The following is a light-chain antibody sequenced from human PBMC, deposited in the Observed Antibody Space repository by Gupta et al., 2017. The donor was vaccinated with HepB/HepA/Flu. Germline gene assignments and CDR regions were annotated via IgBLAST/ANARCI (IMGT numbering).Light chain of an antibody. CDR1: QSVGTD. V-gene: IGKV3-15*01. CDR3: QHYNSLPDPT. CDR2: GAS. J-gene: IGKJ2*01. Sequence: EIVMSQSPATLSVFPGERATLSCRASQSVGTDLAWYQQKPGQAPRLLVYGASTRATGIPARFSGSGSGTEFTLTVSSRQAEDIAVYFCQHYNSLPDPTFGQGTKLEIK.